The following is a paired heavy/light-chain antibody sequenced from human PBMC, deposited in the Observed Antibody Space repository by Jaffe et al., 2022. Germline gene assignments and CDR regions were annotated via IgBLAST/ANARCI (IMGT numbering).Heavy chain of an antibody. Sequence: QVQLVESGGGVVQPGGSLRLSCAASGFTFSSYGMHWVRQAPGKGLEWVAFIRYDGSNKYYADSVKGRFTISRDNSKNTLYLQMNSLRAEDTAVYYCAKGHYYDFWSGYFGVSDPFDYWGQGTLVTVSS. D-gene: IGHD3-3*01. CDR3: AKGHYYDFWSGYFGVSDPFDY. J-gene: IGHJ4*02. CDR2: IRYDGSNK. V-gene: IGHV3-30*02. CDR1: GFTFSSYG.
Light chain of an antibody. V-gene: IGLV7-43*01. CDR2: STS. J-gene: IGLJ3*02. CDR3: LLYYGGAWV. CDR1: TGAVTSGYY. Sequence: QTVVTQEPSLTVSPGGTVTLTCASSTGAVTSGYYPNWFQQKPGQAPRALIYSTSNKHSWTPARFSGSLLGGKAALTLSGVQPEDEAEYYCLLYYGGAWVFGGGTKLTVL.